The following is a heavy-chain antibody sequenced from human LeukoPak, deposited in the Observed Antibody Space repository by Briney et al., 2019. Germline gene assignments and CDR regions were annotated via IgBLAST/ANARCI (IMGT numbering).Heavy chain of an antibody. CDR2: ISSSGSTI. CDR3: AREILEYSSPDY. CDR1: GFTFSDYY. Sequence: GGSLRLSCAASGFTFSDYYISCIRQAPGKGLEWVSYISSSGSTIYYADSVKGRFTISRDNAKNSLYLQMNSLRAEDTAVYYCAREILEYSSPDYWGQGTLVTVSS. J-gene: IGHJ4*02. V-gene: IGHV3-11*04. D-gene: IGHD6-6*01.